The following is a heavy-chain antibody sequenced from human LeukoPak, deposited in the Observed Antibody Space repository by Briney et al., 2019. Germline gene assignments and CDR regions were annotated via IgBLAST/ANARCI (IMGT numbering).Heavy chain of an antibody. Sequence: ETLSLTCTVSGGSISSSSYYWGWVRQAPGKGLEWVSSISSSSSYIYYADSLKGRFTISRDNAKNSLYLQMNSLRAEDTAVYYCARDSSNWYNFDYWGQGTPVTVSS. CDR2: ISSSSSYI. CDR3: ARDSSNWYNFDY. CDR1: GGSISSSSYY. V-gene: IGHV3-21*01. D-gene: IGHD6-13*01. J-gene: IGHJ4*02.